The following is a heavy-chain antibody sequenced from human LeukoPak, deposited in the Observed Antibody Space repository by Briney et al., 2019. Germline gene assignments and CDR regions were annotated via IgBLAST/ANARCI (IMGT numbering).Heavy chain of an antibody. V-gene: IGHV3-49*03. J-gene: IGHJ4*02. CDR1: GFTFGDYL. Sequence: GGSLKLSCTASGFTFGDYLMSWFRQAPGKGLEWIGFISGGTTEYAASVKGRFTISRDDSTSIAYLQMNSLTTEDTAVYYCSRGSGWLSVYWGQGTLVTVSS. D-gene: IGHD6-19*01. CDR3: SRGSGWLSVY. CDR2: ISGGTT.